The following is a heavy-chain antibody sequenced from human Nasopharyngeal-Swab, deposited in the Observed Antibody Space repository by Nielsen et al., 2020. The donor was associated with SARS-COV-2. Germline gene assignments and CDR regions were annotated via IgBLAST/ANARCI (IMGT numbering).Heavy chain of an antibody. D-gene: IGHD3-9*01. CDR1: GGSFSGYY. J-gene: IGHJ5*02. CDR2: INHSGST. CDR3: ARYNDILTGYPQFDP. Sequence: SETLSLTCAVYGGSFSGYYWSWIRQPPGKGLEWIGEINHSGSTNYNPSLKSRVTISVDTSKNQFSLKLSSVTAADTAVYYCARYNDILTGYPQFDPWGQGTLVTVSS. V-gene: IGHV4-34*01.